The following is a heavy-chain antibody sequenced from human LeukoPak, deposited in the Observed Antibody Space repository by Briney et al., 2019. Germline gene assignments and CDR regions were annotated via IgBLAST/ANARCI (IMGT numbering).Heavy chain of an antibody. CDR3: ARLAAAGPDY. D-gene: IGHD6-13*01. Sequence: GGSLRLSCAASGFTFSSYSMNWVRQAPGKGLEWVSYISSSSSTIYYADSVKGRFTISRDNAKNSLYLQMNSLRAEDTAVYYCARLAAAGPDYWGQGTLVTVSS. CDR1: GFTFSSYS. CDR2: ISSSSSTI. J-gene: IGHJ4*02. V-gene: IGHV3-48*01.